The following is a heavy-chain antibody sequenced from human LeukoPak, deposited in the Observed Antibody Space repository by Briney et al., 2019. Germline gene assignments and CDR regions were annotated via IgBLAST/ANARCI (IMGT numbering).Heavy chain of an antibody. CDR2: IFHTGST. J-gene: IGHJ4*02. D-gene: IGHD2-21*01. CDR3: TRSPTKRIPEDY. Sequence: SETLSLTCAVSGASISSNIWWSWVRQPPGKGLEWIGQIFHTGSTTYIPSLKSRVTMSVDKSKNQFSLNLRSMTAGDTAVYYCTRSPTKRIPEDYWGQGTLVTVSS. V-gene: IGHV4-4*02. CDR1: GASISSNIW.